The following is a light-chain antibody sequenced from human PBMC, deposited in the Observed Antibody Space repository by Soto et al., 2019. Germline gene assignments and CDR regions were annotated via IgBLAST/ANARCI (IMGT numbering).Light chain of an antibody. Sequence: EKLMTQSPATLSVSPGERATLSCRASQSVNNNLAWYQQKLVQAPRVLIYGASTRATGIPARFTGSGSGTEFILTITSLQSEDSAVYYCQEYNTWPWTFGQGTKVEFK. V-gene: IGKV3-15*01. J-gene: IGKJ1*01. CDR2: GAS. CDR3: QEYNTWPWT. CDR1: QSVNNN.